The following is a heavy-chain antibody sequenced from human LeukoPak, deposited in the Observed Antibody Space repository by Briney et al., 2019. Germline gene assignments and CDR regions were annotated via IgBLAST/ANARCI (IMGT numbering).Heavy chain of an antibody. V-gene: IGHV3-30*02. CDR3: AKDSPPTSEWLPDY. Sequence: GGSLRLSCEASGFTFRSYGMHWVRQAPGKGLEWVAFIRHGGSNKYYADSVKGRFTISRDNSKSALFLHMDTVRADDTAFYYCAKDSPPTSEWLPDYWGQGTLVSISS. D-gene: IGHD3-3*01. CDR2: IRHGGSNK. J-gene: IGHJ4*02. CDR1: GFTFRSYG.